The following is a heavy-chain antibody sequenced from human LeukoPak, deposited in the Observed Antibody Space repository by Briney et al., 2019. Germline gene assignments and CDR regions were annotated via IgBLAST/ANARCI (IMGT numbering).Heavy chain of an antibody. CDR1: GFTFNNYA. Sequence: GGSLRLSCAASGFTFNNYAMGWVRQPPGKGLEWVSGVSGNGGNTYYADSVKGRFTISRDYSKSTLCLQMNSLRAEDTAVYYCATLGYCSGGSCPDAFDIWGQGTMVTVS. V-gene: IGHV3-23*01. J-gene: IGHJ3*02. CDR3: ATLGYCSGGSCPDAFDI. CDR2: VSGNGGNT. D-gene: IGHD2-15*01.